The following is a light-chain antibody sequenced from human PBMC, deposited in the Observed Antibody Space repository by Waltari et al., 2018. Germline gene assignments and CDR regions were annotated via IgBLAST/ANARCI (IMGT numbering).Light chain of an antibody. Sequence: EIVLTQSPGTLSLSPGERATLSRRASQSLSIYLAWYQQKPGRAPRLLIYHASSRATGVPDRFSGSGSGTDFSLTISRLEPEDFAVYYCQHYVSLPVTFGQGTKVEIK. V-gene: IGKV3-20*01. CDR1: QSLSIY. CDR3: QHYVSLPVT. J-gene: IGKJ1*01. CDR2: HAS.